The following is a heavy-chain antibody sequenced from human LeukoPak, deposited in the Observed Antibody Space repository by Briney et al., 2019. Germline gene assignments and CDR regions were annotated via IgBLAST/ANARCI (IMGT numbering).Heavy chain of an antibody. CDR1: GSTFTGYY. Sequence: ASVKVSCKASGSTFTGYYMHWVRQSPGQGLEWMGWINPNSGGTNYAQKFQGRVTMTRDTSISTAYMELSRLRSDDTAVYYCATRSDLVARGFLNFDYWGQGTLVTVSS. V-gene: IGHV1-2*02. J-gene: IGHJ4*02. CDR3: ATRSDLVARGFLNFDY. CDR2: INPNSGGT. D-gene: IGHD5-12*01.